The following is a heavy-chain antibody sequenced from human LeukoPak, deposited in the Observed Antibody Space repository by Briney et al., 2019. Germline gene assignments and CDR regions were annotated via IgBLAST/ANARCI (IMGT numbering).Heavy chain of an antibody. J-gene: IGHJ6*03. D-gene: IGHD4-11*01. CDR1: GESFSGYY. V-gene: IGHV4-34*01. CDR2: INHSGST. CDR3: ARGRVSSSTWYSTYYYFFYMDF. Sequence: SETLSLTCAVYGESFSGYYWSWIRQPPGKGLEWIGEINHSGSTNYNPSLNGRVSISRDTSNNFFSLRLRSVTAADTAVYFCARGRVSSSTWYSTYYYFFYMDFWGKGTTVTVSS.